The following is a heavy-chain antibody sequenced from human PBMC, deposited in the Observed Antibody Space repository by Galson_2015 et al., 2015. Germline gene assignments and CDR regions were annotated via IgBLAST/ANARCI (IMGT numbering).Heavy chain of an antibody. CDR3: ARGTWAYDSSGYFDY. J-gene: IGHJ4*02. CDR1: AFAFSIYE. V-gene: IGHV3-48*03. D-gene: IGHD3-22*01. Sequence: SLRLSCAASAFAFSIYEMNWIRQAPGKGLEWVSYITSTGDTTYYADSVKGRFTVSRDNAKNSLFLQMNSLRAEDTALYYCARGTWAYDSSGYFDYWGQGTLVTVSS. CDR2: ITSTGDTT.